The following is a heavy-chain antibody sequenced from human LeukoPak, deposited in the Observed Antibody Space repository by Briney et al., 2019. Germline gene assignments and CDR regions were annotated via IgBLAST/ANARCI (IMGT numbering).Heavy chain of an antibody. D-gene: IGHD6-13*01. V-gene: IGHV1-2*02. CDR1: GYAFTSYG. CDR3: AKSAQYSSAWFTGSFDY. CDR2: INPNSGDT. Sequence: ASVKVSCKASGYAFTSYGISWVRQAPGQGLGWMGWINPNSGDTHYAQMFQGRVTMTRDTSINAAYMELRRLRSDNTAVYYCAKSAQYSSAWFTGSFDYWGQGTLVTVSS. J-gene: IGHJ4*02.